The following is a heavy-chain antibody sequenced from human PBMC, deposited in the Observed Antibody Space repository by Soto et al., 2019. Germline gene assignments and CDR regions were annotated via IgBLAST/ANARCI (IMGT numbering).Heavy chain of an antibody. CDR1: GFTFSTSA. D-gene: IGHD5-18*01. Sequence: QVQLVESGGGVIQPGRSLRLSCAASGFTFSTSAMHWVRQAPGKGLEWMTVISYDGSKSHYADSVKGRFTISRDNSKNTLYLQMNSLRADDTALYYCARESYSSGYLSSPIDGAQGVKVTFAS. J-gene: IGHJ4*02. CDR3: ARESYSSGYLSSPID. V-gene: IGHV3-30-3*01. CDR2: ISYDGSKS.